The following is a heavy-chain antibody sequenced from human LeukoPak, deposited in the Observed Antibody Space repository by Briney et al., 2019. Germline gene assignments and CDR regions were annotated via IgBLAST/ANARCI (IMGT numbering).Heavy chain of an antibody. CDR2: IYYSGST. CDR1: GGSISSYY. Sequence: PSETLSLTCTVSGGSISSYYWSWIRQPPGKGLEWIGYIYYSGSTSYNPSLKSRVTISVDTSKNQFSLKLSSVTAADTAVYYCARGRLTYYYGSGSSYFDYWGQGTLVTVSS. CDR3: ARGRLTYYYGSGSSYFDY. V-gene: IGHV4-59*01. J-gene: IGHJ4*02. D-gene: IGHD3-10*01.